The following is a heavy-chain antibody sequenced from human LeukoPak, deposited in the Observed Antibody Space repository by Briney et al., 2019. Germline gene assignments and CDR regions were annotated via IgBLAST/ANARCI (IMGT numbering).Heavy chain of an antibody. CDR3: ARGGYSYGSHAFDI. V-gene: IGHV1-2*06. Sequence: GASLKVSCKASGYTFTGYYMHWVLQAPGQGLEWRGRINPNSGGTNYSQKFQGRVTMTRDTSISTAYMELSRLRSDDTAVYYCARGGYSYGSHAFDIWGQGTMVTVSS. CDR1: GYTFTGYY. D-gene: IGHD5-18*01. CDR2: INPNSGGT. J-gene: IGHJ3*02.